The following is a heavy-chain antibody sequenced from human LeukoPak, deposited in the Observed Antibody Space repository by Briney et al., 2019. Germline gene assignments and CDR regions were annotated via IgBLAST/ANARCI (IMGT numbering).Heavy chain of an antibody. CDR2: IYHAGST. V-gene: IGHV4-38-2*01. CDR3: ASNRIWFGELLS. Sequence: PSETLSLTCAVSGYSISSGYYWGWIRQSPGKGLEWIGSIYHAGSTFHNPSLKSRVTISVDTSKNQFSLKVNSVTAADTAVYYCASNRIWFGELLSWGQGTLVTVSS. D-gene: IGHD3-10*01. CDR1: GYSISSGYY. J-gene: IGHJ5*02.